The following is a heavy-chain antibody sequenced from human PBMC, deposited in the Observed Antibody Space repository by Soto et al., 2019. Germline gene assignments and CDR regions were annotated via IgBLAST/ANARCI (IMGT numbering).Heavy chain of an antibody. CDR1: GFTFSNSA. CDR2: ISYDGSNK. J-gene: IGHJ4*02. Sequence: QVQLVESGGGVIQPGRSLRLSCAASGFTFSNSAMHWVRQAPGKGLEWVAVISYDGSNKYYADSVKGRFTISRDNSKNTLYLQMNSLRAEDTAVYYCARDVYDHYTLGDYWGQGTLVTVSS. V-gene: IGHV3-30*01. CDR3: ARDVYDHYTLGDY. D-gene: IGHD4-17*01.